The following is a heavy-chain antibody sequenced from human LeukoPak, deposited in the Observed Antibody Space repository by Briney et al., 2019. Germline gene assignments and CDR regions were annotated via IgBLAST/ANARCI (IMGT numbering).Heavy chain of an antibody. CDR3: ARTEANDRADGNFDL. V-gene: IGHV1-2*06. CDR2: INPNSGVT. D-gene: IGHD1-1*01. J-gene: IGHJ2*01. Sequence: ASMKVSCKASGYTFTAYYIQWVRQAPGQGLEWMGRINPNSGVTNYAPKFQGRVTMTRDTSISTAFLELSGLRSDDTAIYYCARTEANDRADGNFDLWGRGTVVVVSS. CDR1: GYTFTAYY.